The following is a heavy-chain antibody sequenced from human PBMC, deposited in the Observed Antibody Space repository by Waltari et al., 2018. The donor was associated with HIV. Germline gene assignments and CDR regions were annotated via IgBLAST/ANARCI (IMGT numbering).Heavy chain of an antibody. CDR1: GYTFSNYY. Sequence: QVQLVQSGAEVKKPGASVKVSCKASGYTFSNYYIHWMRQAPGQGLEWMGISDPGGGRASYAEKVEGRVTMTRDTSANTLYMELRSLTSEDTAVYYCARHRSPSYSVMVVVKGSYDYWGQGTLVTVSS. V-gene: IGHV1-46*01. CDR3: ARHRSPSYSVMVVVKGSYDY. D-gene: IGHD2-15*01. CDR2: SDPGGGRA. J-gene: IGHJ4*02.